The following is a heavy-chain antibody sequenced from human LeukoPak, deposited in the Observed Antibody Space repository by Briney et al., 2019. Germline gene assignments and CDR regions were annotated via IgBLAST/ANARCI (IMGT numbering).Heavy chain of an antibody. Sequence: LRASVKVSCKASGYTFTGYYMHWVRQAPGQGLEWMGWINPNSGGTNYAQKFQGRVTMTRDTSISTAYMELSRLRSDDTAVYYCARVFRRIAVAGTLFDPWGRGTLVTVSS. CDR3: ARVFRRIAVAGTLFDP. V-gene: IGHV1-2*02. J-gene: IGHJ5*02. D-gene: IGHD6-19*01. CDR2: INPNSGGT. CDR1: GYTFTGYY.